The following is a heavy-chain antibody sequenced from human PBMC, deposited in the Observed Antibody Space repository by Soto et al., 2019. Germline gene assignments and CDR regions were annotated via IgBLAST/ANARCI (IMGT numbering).Heavy chain of an antibody. J-gene: IGHJ6*02. CDR1: GYSFATYA. V-gene: IGHV1-3*01. D-gene: IGHD6-13*01. CDR2: INAGSGNT. CDR3: ARGFMAADGTRGPRGMDV. Sequence: ASVKVSCKSSGYSFATYAIHWVRQAPGQRLQWMGGINAGSGNTKYSQQFQRRATITRDTSASTAYMELSSLSSADTAVYSCARGFMAADGTRGPRGMDVWGQGTTVTVSS.